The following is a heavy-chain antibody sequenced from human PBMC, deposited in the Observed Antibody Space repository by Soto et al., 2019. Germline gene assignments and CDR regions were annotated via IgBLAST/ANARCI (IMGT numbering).Heavy chain of an antibody. CDR2: ISPKNGDK. CDR1: GYTFTGYY. V-gene: IGHV1-2*02. D-gene: IGHD3-10*01. J-gene: IGHJ4*02. Sequence: ASVKVSCKASGYTFTGYYVQWVRQAPGQRLEWMGWISPKNGDKKSAQKFQDRVTLTSDTSTNTAYMEMRSLRSDDTAVYYCVRDGYDSGSYIMDYWGQGTRVTVSS. CDR3: VRDGYDSGSYIMDY.